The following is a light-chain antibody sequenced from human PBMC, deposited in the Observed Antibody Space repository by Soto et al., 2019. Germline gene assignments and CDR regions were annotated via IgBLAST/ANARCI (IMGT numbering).Light chain of an antibody. J-gene: IGLJ2*01. CDR2: DDT. CDR1: KIGTKS. Sequence: SYELTRPPSVSVAPGQTATFTCGGDKIGTKSVHWHQQKPGQAPVLVVYDDTDRPSGIPERFSGSKSGNTVTLTISRVEAGDEADYYCQVWDRTTDFVVFGGGTKVTVL. V-gene: IGLV3-21*02. CDR3: QVWDRTTDFVV.